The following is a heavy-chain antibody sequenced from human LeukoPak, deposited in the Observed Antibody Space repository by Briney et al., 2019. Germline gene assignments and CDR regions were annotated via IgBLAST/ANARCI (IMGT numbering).Heavy chain of an antibody. CDR1: GGSFSGYY. J-gene: IGHJ5*02. D-gene: IGHD2-21*02. CDR3: ARGLGDGDRGPYNWFDP. CDR2: INHSGST. Sequence: SETLSLTCAVYGGSFSGYYWGWIRQPPGKGLEWIGEINHSGSTNYNPSLKSRVTISVDTSKNQFSLKLSSVTAADTAVYYCARGLGDGDRGPYNWFDPWGQGTLVAVSS. V-gene: IGHV4-34*01.